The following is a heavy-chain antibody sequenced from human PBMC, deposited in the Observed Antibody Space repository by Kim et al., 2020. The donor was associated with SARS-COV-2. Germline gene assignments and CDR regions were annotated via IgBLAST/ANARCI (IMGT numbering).Heavy chain of an antibody. Sequence: GGSLRLSCAAFGFTFSSYAMSWVRQAPGKGLEWVSAISGSGGSTYYADSVKGRFTISRDNSKNTLYLQMNSLRAEDTAVYYCAGAAAPGDYYGMGVWGQGATFTVSS. J-gene: IGHJ6*02. CDR2: ISGSGGST. CDR3: AGAAAPGDYYGMGV. CDR1: GFTFSSYA. D-gene: IGHD2-2*01. V-gene: IGHV3-23*01.